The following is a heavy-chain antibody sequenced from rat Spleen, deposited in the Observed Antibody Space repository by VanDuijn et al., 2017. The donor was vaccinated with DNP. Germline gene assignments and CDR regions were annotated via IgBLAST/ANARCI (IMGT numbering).Heavy chain of an antibody. CDR3: ARENYYSGDY. Sequence: EVQLVESGGGLVQPGRSLKLSCAASGFTFSDYNMAWVRQAPKKGLEWVATISYDGSTTYYQDSVKGRFTISRDNAKSTLYLQMNSLKSEDTATYYCARENYYSGDYWGQGVMVTVSS. CDR1: GFTFSDYN. CDR2: ISYDGSTT. J-gene: IGHJ2*01. D-gene: IGHD1-1*01. V-gene: IGHV5-7*01.